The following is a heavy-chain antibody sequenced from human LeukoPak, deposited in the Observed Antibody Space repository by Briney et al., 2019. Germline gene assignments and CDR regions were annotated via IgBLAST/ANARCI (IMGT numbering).Heavy chain of an antibody. V-gene: IGHV4-4*07. CDR1: GGSISSYY. J-gene: IGHJ5*02. CDR3: ARSRIAAAGTCWFDP. D-gene: IGHD6-13*01. Sequence: PSETLSLTCTVSGGSISSYYWSWIRQPAGKGLEWIGRIYTSGSTNYNPSLTSRVTMSVDTSKNQFSLKLSSVTAADTAVYYCARSRIAAAGTCWFDPWGQGTLVTVSS. CDR2: IYTSGST.